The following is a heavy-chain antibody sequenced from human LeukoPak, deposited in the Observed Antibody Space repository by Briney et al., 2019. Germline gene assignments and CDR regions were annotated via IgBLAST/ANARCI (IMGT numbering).Heavy chain of an antibody. CDR1: GGSISSSSYY. J-gene: IGHJ6*02. CDR3: ARLGYCSGGSCSYYYYGMDV. V-gene: IGHV4-39*07. Sequence: PSETLSLTCTVSGGSISSSSYYWGWIRQPPGKGLEWIGSIYYSGSTYYNPSLKSRVTISVDTSKNQFSLKLSSVTAADTAVYYCARLGYCSGGSCSYYYYGMDVWGQGTTVTVSS. D-gene: IGHD2-15*01. CDR2: IYYSGST.